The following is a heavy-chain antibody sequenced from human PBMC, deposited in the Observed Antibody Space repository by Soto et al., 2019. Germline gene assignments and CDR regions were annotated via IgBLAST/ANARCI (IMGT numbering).Heavy chain of an antibody. D-gene: IGHD2-8*01. V-gene: IGHV4-39*01. Sequence: PSETLSLTCTVPGGSISSSSYYWGWIRQPPGKGLEWIGSIYYSGSTYYNPSLKSRVTISVDTSKNHFSLKLSSVTAADTAVYDFPRHRGTLSRPDVWGQGTLVPVSS. CDR1: GGSISSSSYY. J-gene: IGHJ4*02. CDR3: PRHRGTLSRPDV. CDR2: IYYSGST.